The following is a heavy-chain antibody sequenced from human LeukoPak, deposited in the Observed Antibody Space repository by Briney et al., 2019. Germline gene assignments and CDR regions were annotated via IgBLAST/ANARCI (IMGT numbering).Heavy chain of an antibody. D-gene: IGHD3-10*01. CDR2: ISAYNGNT. J-gene: IGHJ6*02. CDR3: ATDRVTYYYGSGRPLDV. Sequence: ASVKVSCKASGYTFTSYGISWVRQAPGQGLEWMGWISAYNGNTNYAQKFQGRVTMTEDTSTDTAYMELSSLRSEDTAVYYCATDRVTYYYGSGRPLDVWGQGTTVTVSS. V-gene: IGHV1-18*01. CDR1: GYTFTSYG.